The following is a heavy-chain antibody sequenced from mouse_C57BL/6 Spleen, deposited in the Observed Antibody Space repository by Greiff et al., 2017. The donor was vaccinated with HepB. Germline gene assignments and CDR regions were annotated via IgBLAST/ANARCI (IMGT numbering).Heavy chain of an antibody. V-gene: IGHV5-6*01. D-gene: IGHD1-1*01. CDR2: ISSGGSYT. CDR1: GFTFSSYG. Sequence: ESGGDLVKPGGSLKLSCAASGFTFSSYGMSWVRQTPDKRLEWVATISSGGSYTYYPDSVKGRFTISRDNAKNTLYLQMSSLKSEDTAMYYCARQDYSSRDWYFDVWGTGTTVTVSS. J-gene: IGHJ1*03. CDR3: ARQDYSSRDWYFDV.